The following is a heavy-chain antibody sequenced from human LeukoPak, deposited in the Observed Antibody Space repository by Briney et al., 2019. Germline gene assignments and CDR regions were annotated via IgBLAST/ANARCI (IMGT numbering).Heavy chain of an antibody. CDR2: IYHSGST. CDR1: GGSISSGGYS. CDR3: ARASHYDFWSYNWFDP. V-gene: IGHV4-30-2*01. D-gene: IGHD3-3*01. Sequence: PSETLSLTCAVSGGSISSGGYSWSWIRQPPGKGLEWIGYIYHSGSTCYNPSLKSRVTISVDRSKNQFSLKLSSVTAADTAVYYCARASHYDFWSYNWFDPWGQGTLVTVSS. J-gene: IGHJ5*02.